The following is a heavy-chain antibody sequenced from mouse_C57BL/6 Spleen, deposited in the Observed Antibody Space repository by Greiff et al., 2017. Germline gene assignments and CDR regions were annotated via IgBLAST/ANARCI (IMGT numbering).Heavy chain of an antibody. CDR3: ARDQTGTDAMDY. CDR1: GFTFSSYA. J-gene: IGHJ4*01. D-gene: IGHD4-1*01. CDR2: ISDGGSYT. Sequence: EVQRVESGGGLVKPGGSLKLSCAASGFTFSSYAMSWVRQTPEKRLEWVATISDGGSYTYYPDNVKGRFTISRDNAKNNLYLQMSHLKSEDTAMYYCARDQTGTDAMDYWGQGTSVTVSS. V-gene: IGHV5-4*01.